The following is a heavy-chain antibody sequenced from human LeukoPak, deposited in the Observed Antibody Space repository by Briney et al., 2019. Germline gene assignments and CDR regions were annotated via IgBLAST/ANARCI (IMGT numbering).Heavy chain of an antibody. Sequence: PSETLSLTCTVSGGSISSGDYYWSWIRQPPGKGLEWIGYTYYSGSTYYNPSLKNRVSISVDTSKNQFSLNLSSVTAADTAVYYCARPYYYGSRIDPWGQGTLVTVSS. CDR2: TYYSGST. V-gene: IGHV4-30-4*01. CDR3: ARPYYYGSRIDP. CDR1: GGSISSGDYY. J-gene: IGHJ5*02. D-gene: IGHD3-22*01.